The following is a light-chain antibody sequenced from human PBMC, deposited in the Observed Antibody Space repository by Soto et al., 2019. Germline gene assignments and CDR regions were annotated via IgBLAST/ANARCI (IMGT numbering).Light chain of an antibody. CDR3: QQRHMWPIT. V-gene: IGKV3D-20*02. CDR1: QSVTTS. J-gene: IGKJ5*01. CDR2: GAS. Sequence: EIVLTQSPDTLSLSPGERATLSCRASQSVTTSLAWYQQKTGQPPRLLISGASRRATGIPDRFSGSGSETDFTLTISSLEPEDSAVYYCQQRHMWPITFGQGTRLEIK.